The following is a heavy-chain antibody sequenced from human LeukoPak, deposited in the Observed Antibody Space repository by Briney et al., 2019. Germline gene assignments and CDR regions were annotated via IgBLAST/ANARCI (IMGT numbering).Heavy chain of an antibody. D-gene: IGHD6-13*01. CDR1: GRSMSSSHW. CDR3: ARHLYSSSWYRREYYYYMDV. V-gene: IGHV4-4*02. J-gene: IGHJ6*03. CDR2: IDHSGKT. Sequence: SETLSLTCAVSGRSMSSSHWWSWVRQSPDKGLEWIGKIDHSGKTNYNASLKSRVTVSVDKSKNTFSLKLSSVTAADTAVYYCARHLYSSSWYRREYYYYMDVWGKGTTVTISS.